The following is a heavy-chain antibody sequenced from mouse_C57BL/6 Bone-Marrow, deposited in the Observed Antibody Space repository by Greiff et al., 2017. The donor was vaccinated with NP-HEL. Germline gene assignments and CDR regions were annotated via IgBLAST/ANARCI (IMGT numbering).Heavy chain of an antibody. J-gene: IGHJ3*01. CDR2: INPNNGGT. CDR1: GYTFTDYY. CDR3: ARGWDGFAY. V-gene: IGHV1-26*01. Sequence: VQLQQSGPELVKPGASVKISCKASGYTFTDYYMNWVKQSHGKSLEWIGDINPNNGGTSYNQKFKGKATLTVDKSSSTAYMELRSLISEDSAVYYCARGWDGFAYWGQGTLVTVSA. D-gene: IGHD4-1*01.